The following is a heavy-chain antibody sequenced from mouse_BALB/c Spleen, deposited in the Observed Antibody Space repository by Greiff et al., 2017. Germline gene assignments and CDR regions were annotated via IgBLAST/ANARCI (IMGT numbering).Heavy chain of an antibody. CDR3: ARSGNGNYIYAMDY. CDR1: GDSITSGY. J-gene: IGHJ4*01. CDR2: ISYSGST. D-gene: IGHD2-1*01. V-gene: IGHV3-8*02. Sequence: EVQRVESGPSLVKPSQTLSLTCSVTGDSITSGYWNWIRKFPGNKLEYMGYISYSGSTYYNPSLKSRISITRDTSKNQYYLQLNSVTTEDTATYYCARSGNGNYIYAMDYWGQGTSVTVSS.